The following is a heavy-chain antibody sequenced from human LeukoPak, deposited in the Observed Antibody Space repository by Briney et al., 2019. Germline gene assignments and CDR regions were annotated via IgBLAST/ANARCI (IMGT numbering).Heavy chain of an antibody. CDR3: ARDYSRGDPDY. V-gene: IGHV1-18*01. CDR1: GYTFTGYG. J-gene: IGHJ4*02. D-gene: IGHD6-19*01. CDR2: ISVYNGNT. Sequence: ASVKVSCKASGYTFTGYGISWVRQAPGQGLEWMGWISVYNGNTNYTQKVQGRVTVTTETSTSTAYMELRSLRSDDTAVYYCARDYSRGDPDYWGQGTLVTVSS.